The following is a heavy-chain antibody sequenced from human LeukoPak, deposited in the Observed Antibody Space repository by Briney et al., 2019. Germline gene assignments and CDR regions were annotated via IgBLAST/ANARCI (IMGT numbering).Heavy chain of an antibody. CDR1: GYTFSNYG. V-gene: IGHV1-18*01. J-gene: IGHJ4*02. CDR2: INPYNGNT. D-gene: IGHD3-22*01. Sequence: ASVKVSCKASGYTFSNYGIIWVRPAPGKRLEWMGWINPYNGNTNFGRKVQGRLTMTTDTTTRTPYMELRNLRSDDTAVYYCARSHSSSLRAPFGYWGQGTLVTVSS. CDR3: ARSHSSSLRAPFGY.